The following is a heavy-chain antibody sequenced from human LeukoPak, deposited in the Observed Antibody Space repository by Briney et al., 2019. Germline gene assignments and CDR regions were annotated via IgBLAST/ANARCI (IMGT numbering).Heavy chain of an antibody. CDR1: GFTFSNYW. V-gene: IGHV3-53*01. CDR2: IYAGGST. D-gene: IGHD3-22*01. Sequence: PGGSLRLSCVASGFTFSNYWMLWVRQAPGKGLEWVSVIYAGGSTDHADSVKGRFTLSRDDSKNTLYLQMNSLRVEDTAVYYCARDHRRYYYDSSGYFDYWGQGTLVTVSS. CDR3: ARDHRRYYYDSSGYFDY. J-gene: IGHJ4*02.